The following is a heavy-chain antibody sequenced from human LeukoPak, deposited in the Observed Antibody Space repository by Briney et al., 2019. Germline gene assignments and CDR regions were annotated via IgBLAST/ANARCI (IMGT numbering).Heavy chain of an antibody. CDR3: VTKLYVSHHTHAFDI. V-gene: IGHV3-23*01. J-gene: IGHJ3*02. CDR2: ISGSGTTI. D-gene: IGHD3-16*01. CDR1: GFTFGNYP. Sequence: PGGSLRLSCTASGFTFGNYPINFVRQAPGKGLDWVSAISGSGTTIYYADAVRGRFTISRDNSKNTVYLQMNSLRAEDTALYYCVTKLYVSHHTHAFDIWGQGTMVTVSP.